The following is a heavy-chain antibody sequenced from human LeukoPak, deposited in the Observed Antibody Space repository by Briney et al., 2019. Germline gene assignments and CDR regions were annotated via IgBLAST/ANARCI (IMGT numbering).Heavy chain of an antibody. CDR3: ARVGYYDSSGYRSFDY. V-gene: IGHV3-23*01. J-gene: IGHJ4*02. Sequence: GGSLRLSCAASGFSFSSYAMSWVRQAPGKGLEWVSGISGSGGSTYYADSVEGRFTISRDNAKNSLYLQMNSLRAEDTAVYYCARVGYYDSSGYRSFDYWGQGTLVTVSS. CDR1: GFSFSSYA. D-gene: IGHD3-22*01. CDR2: ISGSGGST.